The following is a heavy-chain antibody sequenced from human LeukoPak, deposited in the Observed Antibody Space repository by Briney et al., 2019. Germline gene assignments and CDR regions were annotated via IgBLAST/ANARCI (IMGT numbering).Heavy chain of an antibody. J-gene: IGHJ4*02. Sequence: GGSLRLSCATSGFTFSNYWMHWVRQVPGKGLVWVSRINGDGSSIRNADSVKGRFTISRDNAKNSLYLQMNSLRAEDTAVYYCARSESPTVATIWYFDYWGQGTLVTVSS. CDR2: INGDGSSI. CDR1: GFTFSNYW. D-gene: IGHD5-12*01. CDR3: ARSESPTVATIWYFDY. V-gene: IGHV3-74*01.